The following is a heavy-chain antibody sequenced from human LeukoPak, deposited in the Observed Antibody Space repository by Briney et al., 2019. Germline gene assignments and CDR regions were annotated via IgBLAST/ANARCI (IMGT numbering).Heavy chain of an antibody. D-gene: IGHD5-18*01. J-gene: IGHJ4*02. CDR1: GGSISSGGYY. V-gene: IGHV4-31*03. CDR2: IYYSGST. CDR3: ARERANVDTAMVTGFDY. Sequence: TSETLSLTCTVSGGSISSGGYYWSWIRQHPGKGLEWIGYIYYSGSTYYNPSLKSRVTISVDTSKNQFSLKLSSVTAADTAVYYCARERANVDTAMVTGFDYWGQGTLVTVSS.